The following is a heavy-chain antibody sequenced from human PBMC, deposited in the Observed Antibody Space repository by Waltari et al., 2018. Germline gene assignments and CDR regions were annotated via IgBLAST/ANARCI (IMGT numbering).Heavy chain of an antibody. CDR1: GYPFNHYG. CDR3: TGPTIFGVIIPPDFDH. V-gene: IGHV1-18*01. J-gene: IGHJ4*02. CDR2: ISAFNGNF. Sequence: QIQLVQSGPEIRQAGASVNVSCKTSGYPFNHYGVTWVRQAPGQGLEWIGWISAFNGNFHYAERLQGRGTMTTVTSTNTAYMELRGLTSDDTAMYYCTGPTIFGVIIPPDFDHWGQGTLVSVSS. D-gene: IGHD3-3*02.